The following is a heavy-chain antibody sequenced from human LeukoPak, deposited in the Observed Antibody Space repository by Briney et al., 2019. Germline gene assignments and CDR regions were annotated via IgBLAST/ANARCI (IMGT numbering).Heavy chain of an antibody. CDR2: ISAYNGNT. V-gene: IGHV1-18*01. CDR3: ASSGYGGPFDY. CDR1: GGTFSSYA. Sequence: GALVKVSCKASGGTFSSYAISWVRQAPGQGLEWMGWISAYNGNTNYAQKLQGRVAMTTDTSTSTAYMELRSLRSDDTAVYYCASSGYGGPFDYWGQGTLVTASS. J-gene: IGHJ4*02. D-gene: IGHD5-12*01.